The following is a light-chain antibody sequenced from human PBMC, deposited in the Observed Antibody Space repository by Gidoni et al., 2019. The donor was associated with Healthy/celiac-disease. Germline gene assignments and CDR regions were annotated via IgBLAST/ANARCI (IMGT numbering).Light chain of an antibody. CDR3: QQYGSSPLT. V-gene: IGKV3-20*01. Sequence: EIVLLQSPGTLSLSPGERATLSCRASQSVSSSYSAWYQQKPGQAPRLIIYGASSRATGIPDRFSGRGAGTDFTLTISRLEPEDFAVYYCQQYGSSPLTFGGGTKVEIK. CDR2: GAS. J-gene: IGKJ4*01. CDR1: QSVSSSY.